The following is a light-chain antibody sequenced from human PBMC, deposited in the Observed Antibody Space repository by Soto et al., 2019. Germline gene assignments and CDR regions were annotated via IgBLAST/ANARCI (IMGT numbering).Light chain of an antibody. V-gene: IGKV3-15*01. Sequence: EIVMTQSPATLSGSPGERATLSCRASQSVSSNLAWYQQKPGQAPRLLIYGASTRATGIPARFSGSGSGTEFTLTISSLQSEDFAVYYWQQYNNWPPWTFGQGTKVEIK. CDR1: QSVSSN. CDR2: GAS. J-gene: IGKJ1*01. CDR3: QQYNNWPPWT.